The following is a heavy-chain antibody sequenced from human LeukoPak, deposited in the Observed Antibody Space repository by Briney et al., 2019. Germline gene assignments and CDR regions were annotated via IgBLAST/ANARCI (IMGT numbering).Heavy chain of an antibody. CDR1: GYSFGIYY. CDR2: IYPGDSNT. CDR3: ARLLVGNWNVYFEY. J-gene: IGHJ4*02. V-gene: IGHV5-51*01. D-gene: IGHD1-1*01. Sequence: GESLEISCQCSGYSFGIYYIAWVRQMPGKGLEWMGIIYPGDSNTRYSPSFQGQVTISADKSISTAYLQWSSLKASDTAMYYCARLLVGNWNVYFEYWGQGTLVTVSS.